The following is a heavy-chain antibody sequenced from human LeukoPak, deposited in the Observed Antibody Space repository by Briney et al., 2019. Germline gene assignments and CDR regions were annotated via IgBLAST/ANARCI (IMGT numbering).Heavy chain of an antibody. V-gene: IGHV4-4*07. CDR1: GVSISRYY. Sequence: SETLSLTCTVSGVSISRYYWSWIRQPAGKGLEWIGRIYTSGSTNYNPSLKSRVTMSVDKSKNQFSLKLSSVTAADTAVYYCATQRVYGDYWGFDYWGQGTLVTVSS. CDR2: IYTSGST. D-gene: IGHD4-17*01. CDR3: ATQRVYGDYWGFDY. J-gene: IGHJ4*02.